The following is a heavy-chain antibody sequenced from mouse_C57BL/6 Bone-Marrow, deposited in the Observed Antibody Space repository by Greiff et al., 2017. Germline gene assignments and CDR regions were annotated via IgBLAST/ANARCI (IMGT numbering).Heavy chain of an antibody. D-gene: IGHD1-1*01. CDR2: IYPRSGNT. Sequence: QVQLQQSGAELARPGASVKLSCKASGYTFTSYGISWVKQRTGQGLEWIGEIYPRSGNTYYNEKFKGKATLTADTSSSTAYMELRSLTSEDSAVYFCAREWDYYYGSSHYAMDYWGQGTSVTVSS. CDR1: GYTFTSYG. CDR3: AREWDYYYGSSHYAMDY. J-gene: IGHJ4*01. V-gene: IGHV1-81*01.